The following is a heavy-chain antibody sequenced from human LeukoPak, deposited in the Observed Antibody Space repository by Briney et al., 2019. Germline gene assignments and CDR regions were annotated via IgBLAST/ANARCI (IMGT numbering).Heavy chain of an antibody. CDR3: ARAPYDGTYYFDS. Sequence: GSSVTVSCKTSGGSFSNYAITWVRQAPGQGLEWMGRIIPMRDITNYAQNFQDRVTITADKSTTTVYMEVNSLISEDMAVYFCARAPYDGTYYFDSWGQGTLVTVPS. D-gene: IGHD3-16*01. J-gene: IGHJ4*02. CDR1: GGSFSNYA. V-gene: IGHV1-69*04. CDR2: IIPMRDIT.